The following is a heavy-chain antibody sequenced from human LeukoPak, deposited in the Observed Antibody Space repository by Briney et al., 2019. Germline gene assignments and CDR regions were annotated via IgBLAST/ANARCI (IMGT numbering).Heavy chain of an antibody. CDR3: ARGNSSGCDFFDY. V-gene: IGHV4-34*01. Sequence: PEALSLTCAVYGGSFSGYYWSWIRQPPGKGLEWIGEINHSGSTNYNPSLKSRVTISVDTSKNQFSLKLSSVTAADTAVYYCARGNSSGCDFFDYWGQGTLVTVSS. D-gene: IGHD6-19*01. CDR1: GGSFSGYY. CDR2: INHSGST. J-gene: IGHJ4*02.